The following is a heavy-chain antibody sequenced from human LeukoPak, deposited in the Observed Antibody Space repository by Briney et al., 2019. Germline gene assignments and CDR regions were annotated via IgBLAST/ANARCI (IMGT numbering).Heavy chain of an antibody. J-gene: IGHJ3*02. D-gene: IGHD3-3*01. V-gene: IGHV3-21*01. CDR3: ASFPSRGYDRVAFDI. Sequence: AGGSLRLSCAASGFTFSSYAMSWVRQAPGKGLEWVSSISSSSSYIYYADSVKGRFTISRDNAKNSLYLQMNSLRAEDTAVYYCASFPSRGYDRVAFDIWGQGTMVTVSS. CDR1: GFTFSSYA. CDR2: ISSSSSYI.